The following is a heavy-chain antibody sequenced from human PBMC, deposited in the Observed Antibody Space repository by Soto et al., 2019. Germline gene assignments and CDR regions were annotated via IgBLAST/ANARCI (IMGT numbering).Heavy chain of an antibody. Sequence: SETLSLTCNMSGDSYSISTYSWSWIRQPPGKALQWIGFIYQSGVTSYNPSLASRVSISLDRSNNQCYLKLKSVTAADTAGYFCAGMPYTSGLRFDPWGPGTLVTVSS. D-gene: IGHD6-19*01. V-gene: IGHV4-30-2*01. CDR2: IYQSGVT. CDR1: GDSYSISTYS. CDR3: AGMPYTSGLRFDP. J-gene: IGHJ5*02.